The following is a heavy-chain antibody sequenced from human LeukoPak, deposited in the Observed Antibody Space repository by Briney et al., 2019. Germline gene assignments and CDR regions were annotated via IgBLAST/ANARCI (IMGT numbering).Heavy chain of an antibody. D-gene: IGHD3-10*01. CDR1: GGTFSSYA. J-gene: IGHJ4*02. Sequence: APVKVSCKASGGTFSSYAISWVRQAPGQGLEWMGRIIPILGIANYAQKFQGRVTITADKSTSTAYMELSSLRSEDTAVYYCARSVLWFGELYYFDYWGQGTLVTVSS. V-gene: IGHV1-69*04. CDR3: ARSVLWFGELYYFDY. CDR2: IIPILGIA.